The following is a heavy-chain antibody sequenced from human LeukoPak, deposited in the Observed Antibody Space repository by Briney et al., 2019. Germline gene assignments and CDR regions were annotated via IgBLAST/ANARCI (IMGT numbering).Heavy chain of an antibody. J-gene: IGHJ3*02. CDR3: VRDRNGRYAFDI. Sequence: GESLKISCKGSGYSFTSYWIAWVRQVPGKGLEWVGIIFPGDSDTRYSPSLQGHVTISADKSVSTAYLQWGCLKASDSAMYYCVRDRNGRYAFDIWGLGTRVTVSS. CDR1: GYSFTSYW. V-gene: IGHV5-51*01. CDR2: IFPGDSDT. D-gene: IGHD1-14*01.